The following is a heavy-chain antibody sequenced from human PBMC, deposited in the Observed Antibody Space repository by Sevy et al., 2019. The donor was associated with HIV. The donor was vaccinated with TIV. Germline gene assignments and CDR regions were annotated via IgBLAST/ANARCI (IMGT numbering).Heavy chain of an antibody. V-gene: IGHV4-34*01. CDR3: ARSPPVVVVPGAPSWFDP. CDR2: INESGIT. D-gene: IGHD2-2*01. Sequence: SETLSLTCAVHDGSFSGYYWNWIRLLPGKGLEWIGEINESGITYYNPSLMSRVTISVDTSKKQFSLKLNSVTAADTAVYFCARSPPVVVVPGAPSWFDPWGQGTLVTVSS. J-gene: IGHJ5*02. CDR1: DGSFSGYY.